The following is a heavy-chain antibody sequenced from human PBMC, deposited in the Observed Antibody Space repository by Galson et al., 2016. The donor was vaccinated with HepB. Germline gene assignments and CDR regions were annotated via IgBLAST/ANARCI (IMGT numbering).Heavy chain of an antibody. CDR1: GGSISNSNW. Sequence: SETLSLTCAVSGGSISNSNWWSWVRQPPGKGLEWIGDIYHSGSTNYNPSLTSRVPISVDQSKNQFSLNLISVTAADTAVYYCARDPAFGDWGQGTLVTVSS. CDR2: IYHSGST. CDR3: ARDPAFGD. J-gene: IGHJ4*02. V-gene: IGHV4-4*02. D-gene: IGHD6-25*01.